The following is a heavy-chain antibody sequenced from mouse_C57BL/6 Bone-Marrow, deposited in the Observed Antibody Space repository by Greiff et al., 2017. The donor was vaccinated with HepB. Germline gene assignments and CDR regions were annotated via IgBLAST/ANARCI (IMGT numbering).Heavy chain of an antibody. CDR2: IYPRSGNT. J-gene: IGHJ1*03. Sequence: VQVVESGAELARPGASVKLSCKASGYTFTSYGISWVKQRTGQGLEWIGEIYPRSGNTYYNEKFKGKATLTADKSSSTAYMELRSLTSEDSAVYFCARREGYYGREYFDVWGTGTTVTVSS. CDR3: ARREGYYGREYFDV. CDR1: GYTFTSYG. V-gene: IGHV1-81*01. D-gene: IGHD1-1*01.